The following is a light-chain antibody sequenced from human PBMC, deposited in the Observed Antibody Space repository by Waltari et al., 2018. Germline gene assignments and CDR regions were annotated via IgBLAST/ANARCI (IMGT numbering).Light chain of an antibody. CDR3: SSYTTSSTVV. CDR2: AVT. V-gene: IGLV2-14*03. Sequence: QSALTQPASVSGSPGQSITISCTGTSSDIGGYNYVSWYQQHPGKAPNVMIYAVTNRPSGVGNRFSGSKSGNTASLTISGLQPEDEANYYCSSYTTSSTVVFGGGTKLTVL. CDR1: SSDIGGYNY. J-gene: IGLJ3*02.